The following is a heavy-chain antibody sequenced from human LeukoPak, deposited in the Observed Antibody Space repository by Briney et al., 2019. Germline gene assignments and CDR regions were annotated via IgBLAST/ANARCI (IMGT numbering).Heavy chain of an antibody. CDR1: GYTFTSYG. Sequence: ASVKVSCKASGYTFTSYGISWVRQAPGQGLEWMGWISAYNGNTNYAQKLQGRVTMTTDTSASTAYMELSSLRSEDTAVYYCARPAVRGDDWFDPWGQGTLVTVSS. CDR2: ISAYNGNT. CDR3: ARPAVRGDDWFDP. D-gene: IGHD3-10*01. V-gene: IGHV1-18*01. J-gene: IGHJ5*02.